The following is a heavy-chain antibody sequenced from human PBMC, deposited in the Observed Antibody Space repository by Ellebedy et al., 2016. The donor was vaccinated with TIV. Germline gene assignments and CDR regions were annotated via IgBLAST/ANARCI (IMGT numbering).Heavy chain of an antibody. CDR3: ARDWRYYYDSSYYGMDV. CDR1: GGTFSSYA. J-gene: IGHJ6*02. CDR2: IIPIFGTA. D-gene: IGHD3-22*01. Sequence: SVKVSXXASGGTFSSYAISWVRQAPGQGLEWMGGIIPIFGTANYAQKFQGRVTITADESTSTAYMELSSLRSEDTAVYYCARDWRYYYDSSYYGMDVWGQGTTVTVSS. V-gene: IGHV1-69*13.